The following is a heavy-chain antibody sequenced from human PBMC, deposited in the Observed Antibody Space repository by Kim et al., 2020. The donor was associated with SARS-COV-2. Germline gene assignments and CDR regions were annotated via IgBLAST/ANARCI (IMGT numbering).Heavy chain of an antibody. D-gene: IGHD5-12*01. J-gene: IGHJ4*02. CDR3: ARGIIVATIAHFDY. Sequence: AESVKGRFTISRDNAKNSLYLQMNSLRAEDTAVYYCARGIIVATIAHFDYWGQGTLVTVSS. V-gene: IGHV3-21*01.